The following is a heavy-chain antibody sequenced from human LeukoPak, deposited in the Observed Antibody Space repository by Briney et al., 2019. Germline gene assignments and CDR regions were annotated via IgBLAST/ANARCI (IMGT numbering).Heavy chain of an antibody. J-gene: IGHJ4*02. D-gene: IGHD6-13*01. CDR2: IYYSGST. CDR3: ARLNLDSSSWYYFDY. CDR1: GGSISSYY. Sequence: PSETLSLTCTVSGGSISSYYWSWIRQPPGKGLEWIGYIYYSGSTNYNPSLKSRVTISVDTSKNQFSLKLSSVTAADTAVYYRARLNLDSSSWYYFDYWGQGNPGHRLL. V-gene: IGHV4-59*08.